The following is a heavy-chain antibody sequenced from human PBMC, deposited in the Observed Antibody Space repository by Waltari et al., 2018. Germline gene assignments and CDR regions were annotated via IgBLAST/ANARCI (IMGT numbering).Heavy chain of an antibody. J-gene: IGHJ3*02. CDR1: GGSISSYY. CDR2: IYYSGST. V-gene: IGHV4-59*01. CDR3: AREGPHACDI. Sequence: QVQLQEWGPGLVKPSETLSLTCTVSGGSISSYYWSGIRQPPGQGLEWIGYIYYSGSTTYTPSLKSRVTISVDTSKNQCSRKLSSVTAADTAVYYCAREGPHACDIWGQGTMVTVSS.